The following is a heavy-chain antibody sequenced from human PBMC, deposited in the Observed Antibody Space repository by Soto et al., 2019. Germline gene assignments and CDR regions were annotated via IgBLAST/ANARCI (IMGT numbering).Heavy chain of an antibody. CDR3: AKDQGSSWYEIDC. Sequence: EVQLLESGGGLVQPGGSLRLSCAASGFTFSNYAVTWVRQAPGKGLEWVSTIRGSGGSTYYADSVKGRFTISRDNSKTTLYLQMHSLRAEDTAVYYCAKDQGSSWYEIDCWGQGTLVTVSS. J-gene: IGHJ4*02. D-gene: IGHD6-13*01. CDR2: IRGSGGST. CDR1: GFTFSNYA. V-gene: IGHV3-23*01.